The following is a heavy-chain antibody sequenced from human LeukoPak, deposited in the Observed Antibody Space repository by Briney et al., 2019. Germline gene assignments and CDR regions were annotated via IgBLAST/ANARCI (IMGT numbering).Heavy chain of an antibody. CDR1: GGSISNYY. CDR3: ARAVTTVVNLDL. CDR2: IYYSGST. Sequence: SETLSLTCTVSGGSISNYYWSWIRQPPGKGLEWIGYIYYSGSTNYNPSLKSRVTISLDTSKNQVSLKLSSVTAADTAVYYCARAVTTVVNLDLWGRGTLVTVSS. J-gene: IGHJ2*01. D-gene: IGHD4-17*01. V-gene: IGHV4-59*08.